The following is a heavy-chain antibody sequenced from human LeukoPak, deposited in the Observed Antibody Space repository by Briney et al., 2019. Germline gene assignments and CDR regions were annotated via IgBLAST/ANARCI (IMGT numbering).Heavy chain of an antibody. Sequence: ASVKVSCKASGYTFTSYDINWVRQATGQGLEWMGWMNPNSGNTGYAQKFQGRVTMTRNTSISTAYMELSSLRSEDTAVYYCARTPKNVRGYSYGPFDYWGQGTLVTVSS. CDR1: GYTFTSYD. CDR3: ARTPKNVRGYSYGPFDY. J-gene: IGHJ4*02. V-gene: IGHV1-8*01. D-gene: IGHD5-18*01. CDR2: MNPNSGNT.